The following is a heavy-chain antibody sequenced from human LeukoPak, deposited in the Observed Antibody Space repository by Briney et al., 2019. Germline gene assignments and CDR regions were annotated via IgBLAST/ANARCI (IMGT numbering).Heavy chain of an antibody. CDR2: IIPILGTA. J-gene: IGHJ4*02. Sequence: ASVKVSCKASGGTFSSYTISWVRQAPGQGLEWMGRIIPILGTANYAQKFQGRVTITADKSTSTAYMELSSLRSEDTAVYYCAAHARLGDSRLDYWGQGTLVTVSS. CDR1: GGTFSSYT. CDR3: AAHARLGDSRLDY. V-gene: IGHV1-69*08. D-gene: IGHD3-16*01.